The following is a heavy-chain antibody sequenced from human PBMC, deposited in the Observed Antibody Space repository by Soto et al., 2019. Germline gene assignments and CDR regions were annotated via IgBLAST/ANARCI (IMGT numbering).Heavy chain of an antibody. CDR3: ATDLHYYDCSGYSPNDY. D-gene: IGHD3-22*01. Sequence: ASVKVSCKVSGYTLTELSMHWVRQAPGKGLEWMGGFDPEDGETIYAQKFQGRVTMTEDTSTDTAYMELSSLRSEDTAVYYCATDLHYYDCSGYSPNDYWGQGTLVTVSS. CDR2: FDPEDGET. V-gene: IGHV1-24*01. CDR1: GYTLTELS. J-gene: IGHJ4*02.